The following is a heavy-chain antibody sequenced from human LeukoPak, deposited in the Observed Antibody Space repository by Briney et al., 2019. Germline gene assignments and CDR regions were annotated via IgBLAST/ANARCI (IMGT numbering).Heavy chain of an antibody. J-gene: IGHJ3*02. Sequence: TSETLSLTCTVSGGSISSSSYYWGWIRQPPGKGLEWIGSIYYSGSTYYNPSLKSRVTISVDTSKNQFSLKLSSVTAADTAVYYCAGPIVVVPAAISNDVFDIWGQGTMVTVSS. D-gene: IGHD2-2*02. V-gene: IGHV4-39*01. CDR3: AGPIVVVPAAISNDVFDI. CDR1: GGSISSSSYY. CDR2: IYYSGST.